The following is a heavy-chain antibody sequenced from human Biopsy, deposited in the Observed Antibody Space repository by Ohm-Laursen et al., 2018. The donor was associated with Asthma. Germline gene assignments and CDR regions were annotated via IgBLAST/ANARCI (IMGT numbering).Heavy chain of an antibody. CDR3: VRGSSSWHHGPFHYYYGLDV. Sequence: GTLSLTCSLSSGSGGYMRCGNYYWGWIRQPPGKGLEWIGSIYYSGTTYYNPALESRVSVSADSSKNEFPRKLTSVIAADTAVYYCVRGSSSWHHGPFHYYYGLDVWGQGTTATVSS. J-gene: IGHJ6*02. CDR2: IYYSGTT. V-gene: IGHV4-39*01. CDR1: SGSGGYMRCGNYY. D-gene: IGHD6-13*01.